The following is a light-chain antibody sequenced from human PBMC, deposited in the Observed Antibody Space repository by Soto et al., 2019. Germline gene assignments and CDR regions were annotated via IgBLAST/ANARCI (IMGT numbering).Light chain of an antibody. CDR1: SSDVGGYNY. CDR3: SSYTSSSTLYV. J-gene: IGLJ1*01. V-gene: IGLV2-14*01. Sequence: QSALTQPASVSGSPGQSITISCTGTSSDVGGYNYVSWYQQNPGKAPKLMISDVSNRPSGISNRFSGSKSGNTASLTISGLQAEDEDDYYCSSYTSSSTLYVFGTGTKVTVL. CDR2: DVS.